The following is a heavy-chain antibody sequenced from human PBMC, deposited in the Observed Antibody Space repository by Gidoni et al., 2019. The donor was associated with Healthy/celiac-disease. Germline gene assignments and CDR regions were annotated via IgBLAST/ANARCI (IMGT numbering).Heavy chain of an antibody. CDR1: GFTFSGSA. J-gene: IGHJ3*02. Sequence: EVQLVESGGGLVQPGGSLKLSCAASGFTFSGSAMHWVRQASGKGLEWVGRIRSKANSYATAYAASVKGRFTISRDDSKNTAYLQMNSLKTEDTAVYYCTRENRVDIWGQGTMVTVSS. CDR3: TRENRVDI. V-gene: IGHV3-73*01. CDR2: IRSKANSYAT.